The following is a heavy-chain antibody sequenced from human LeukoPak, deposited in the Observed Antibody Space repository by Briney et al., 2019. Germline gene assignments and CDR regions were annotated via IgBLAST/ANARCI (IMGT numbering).Heavy chain of an antibody. CDR3: ARDYIVPAGPCQFDY. Sequence: PGGSLRLSCAASGFTFSSYAMSWVRQAPGKGLEWVAVVSNDGNNKYYADSVKGRFTISRDNSKNTLYLQMNSLRVEDTAVYYCARDYIVPAGPCQFDYWGQGTLVTVSS. D-gene: IGHD2-2*01. V-gene: IGHV3-30-3*01. CDR1: GFTFSSYA. J-gene: IGHJ4*02. CDR2: VSNDGNNK.